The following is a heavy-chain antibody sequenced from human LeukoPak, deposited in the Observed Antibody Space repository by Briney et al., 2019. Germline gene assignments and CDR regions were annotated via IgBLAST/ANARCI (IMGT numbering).Heavy chain of an antibody. Sequence: PSETLSLTCTVSGGSISSSSYYWGWIRQPPGKGLEWIGSIYYSGSTYYNPSLKSRVTISVDTSKNQFSLKLSSVTAADTAVYYCARQGIGYCSGGSCYDDAFDIWGQGTMVTVSS. V-gene: IGHV4-39*01. CDR1: GGSISSSSYY. CDR3: ARQGIGYCSGGSCYDDAFDI. D-gene: IGHD2-15*01. J-gene: IGHJ3*02. CDR2: IYYSGST.